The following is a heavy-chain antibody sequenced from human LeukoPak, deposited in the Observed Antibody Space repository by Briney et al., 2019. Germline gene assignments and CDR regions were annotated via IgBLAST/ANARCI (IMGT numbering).Heavy chain of an antibody. J-gene: IGHJ4*02. Sequence: PGGPLRLSCAASGFTFSSYWMHWLRQAPGKALVWVSRINSYGSSTSYADSVKGRFTISRDNSKHTLYLEMDSLRAEDTAVYYCARRDYSDATYYYPLLKYWGRGTLVTVSS. D-gene: IGHD3-10*01. CDR2: INSYGSST. CDR3: ARRDYSDATYYYPLLKY. V-gene: IGHV3-74*01. CDR1: GFTFSSYW.